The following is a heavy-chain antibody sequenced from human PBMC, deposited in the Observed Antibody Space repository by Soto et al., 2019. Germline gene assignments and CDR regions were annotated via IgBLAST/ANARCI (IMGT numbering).Heavy chain of an antibody. V-gene: IGHV3-21*01. CDR2: ISSSSSYI. J-gene: IGHJ6*02. CDR3: ARDDHSNPQTPYYYYYGMDV. Sequence: EVQLVESGGGLVKPGGSLRLSCAASGFTFSSYSMNWVRQAPGKGLEWVSSISSSSSYIYYADSVKGRFTISRDNAKNSLYLQMNSLRAEDTAVYYCARDDHSNPQTPYYYYYGMDVWGQGTTVTVSS. D-gene: IGHD4-4*01. CDR1: GFTFSSYS.